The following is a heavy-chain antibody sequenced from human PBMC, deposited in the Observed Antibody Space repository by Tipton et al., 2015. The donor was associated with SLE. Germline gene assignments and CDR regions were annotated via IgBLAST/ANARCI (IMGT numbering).Heavy chain of an antibody. V-gene: IGHV4-39*07. CDR1: GGSINSDSYY. D-gene: IGHD6-19*01. CDR2: IYFPGST. CDR3: ARGVAGYYFYYYLDV. Sequence: TLSLTCSVSGGSINSDSYYWGWIRQSPGKGLEWIGNIYFPGSTYYNLSLKSRLTISLDTSKNQFSLKLSSVTAADTAVYYCARGVAGYYFYYYLDVWGSGTAVTVSS. J-gene: IGHJ6*03.